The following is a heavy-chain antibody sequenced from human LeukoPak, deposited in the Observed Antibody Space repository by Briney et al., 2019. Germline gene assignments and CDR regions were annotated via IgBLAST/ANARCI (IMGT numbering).Heavy chain of an antibody. V-gene: IGHV3-23*01. Sequence: GGSLRLSCAASGFTFSSYAISWARQAPGKGLEWVSAISGSGGSTYYADSVKGRFTISRDNSKNTLYLQMNSLRAEDTAVYYCAKDFFRGYSYGYSADFDYWGQGTLVTVSS. CDR2: ISGSGGST. J-gene: IGHJ4*02. D-gene: IGHD5-18*01. CDR1: GFTFSSYA. CDR3: AKDFFRGYSYGYSADFDY.